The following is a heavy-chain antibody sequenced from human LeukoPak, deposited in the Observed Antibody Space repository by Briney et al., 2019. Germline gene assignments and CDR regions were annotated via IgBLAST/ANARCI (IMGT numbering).Heavy chain of an antibody. D-gene: IGHD2-15*01. CDR3: AEGGAKTGSYYYHGLDV. Sequence: GGSLRLSCVASGFTISTYSMTWVRQAPGKGLEWVSSISSSSTYIYYTDSVRGRFTISRDNFKNSLYLQMNSLRAEDTGVYYCAEGGAKTGSYYYHGLDVWGQGTTVTVSS. CDR1: GFTISTYS. J-gene: IGHJ6*02. CDR2: ISSSSTYI. V-gene: IGHV3-21*01.